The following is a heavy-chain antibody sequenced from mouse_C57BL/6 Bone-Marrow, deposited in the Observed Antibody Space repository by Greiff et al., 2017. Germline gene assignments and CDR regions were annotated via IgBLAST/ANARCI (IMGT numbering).Heavy chain of an antibody. CDR3: ARYSHFDY. J-gene: IGHJ2*01. V-gene: IGHV5-4*03. Sequence: EVKLVASGGGLVKPGGSLKLSCAASGFTFSSYAMSWVRQTPEKRLEWVATISDGGGYTYYPDNVKGRFTISRDNAKNNLYLQMSHLKSEDTAMYYCARYSHFDYWGQGTTLTVSS. D-gene: IGHD2-12*01. CDR2: ISDGGGYT. CDR1: GFTFSSYA.